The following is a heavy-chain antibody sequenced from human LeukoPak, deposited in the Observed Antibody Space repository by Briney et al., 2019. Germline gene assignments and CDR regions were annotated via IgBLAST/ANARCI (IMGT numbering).Heavy chain of an antibody. D-gene: IGHD1-26*01. CDR2: VKTVGTEK. Sequence: PGGSLRPSCVLSELTFSRYSVTWVRQGHGKGLEWVATVKTVGTEKLYVDSVKGRFTIHRDIAENSLYLQMDCLRAEDTVFYFCTRGGRSTSYYWYYWGQGTLGTVSS. CDR3: TRGGRSTSYYWYY. CDR1: ELTFSRYS. J-gene: IGHJ4*02. V-gene: IGHV3-7*01.